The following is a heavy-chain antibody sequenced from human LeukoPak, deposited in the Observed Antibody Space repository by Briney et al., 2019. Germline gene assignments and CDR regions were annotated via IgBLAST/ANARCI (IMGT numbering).Heavy chain of an antibody. D-gene: IGHD1-26*01. CDR3: ARAGVGATEYYFDS. Sequence: SETLSLTGTVSGGSISSSYWSWIRQPPGKGLEWIGYIYYMGSTNYNPSLKSRVTISLDTSKKHFSLKLSSVTAADTAIYYCARAGVGATEYYFDSWGQGTLVTVSS. CDR1: GGSISSSY. J-gene: IGHJ4*02. CDR2: IYYMGST. V-gene: IGHV4-59*01.